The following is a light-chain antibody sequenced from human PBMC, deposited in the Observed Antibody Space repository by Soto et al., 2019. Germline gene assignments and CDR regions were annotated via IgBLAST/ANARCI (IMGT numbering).Light chain of an antibody. Sequence: QSALTQPASVSGSPGQSITISCTGSGRDIGAYNYVSWYQQHPGKAPKLIIYEVENRPSGVSNRFSASKSAFTASLTISGLQAEDEADYYCRPYTTTYIYVFGPGTKVTVL. V-gene: IGLV2-14*01. J-gene: IGLJ1*01. CDR2: EVE. CDR3: RPYTTTYIYV. CDR1: GRDIGAYNY.